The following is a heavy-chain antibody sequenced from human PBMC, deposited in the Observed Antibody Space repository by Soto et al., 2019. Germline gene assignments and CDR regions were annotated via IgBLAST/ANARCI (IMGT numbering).Heavy chain of an antibody. CDR1: GGSISSGGYY. V-gene: IGHV4-31*03. CDR2: IYYSGST. Sequence: QVQLQESGPGLVKPSQTLSLTCTVSGGSISSGGYYWGWIRQHPGKGLEWIGYIYYSGSTYYNPSLKSRVTISVDTSKNQSSLKLSSVTAADTAVYYCARDSLISYYYDYGMDVWGQGTTVTVSS. CDR3: ARDSLISYYYDYGMDV. J-gene: IGHJ6*02. D-gene: IGHD2-21*01.